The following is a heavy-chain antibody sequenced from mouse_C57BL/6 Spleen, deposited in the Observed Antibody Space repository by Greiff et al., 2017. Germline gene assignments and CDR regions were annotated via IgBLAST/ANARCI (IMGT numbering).Heavy chain of an antibody. CDR1: GYTFTSYW. D-gene: IGHD2-1*01. V-gene: IGHV1-52*01. Sequence: QVQLQQPGAELVRPGSSVKLSCKASGYTFTSYWLHWVKQRPIQGLEWIGIIDPSDSETHYNQKFKDKATLTVDKTSSTAYMPLSSLTSEDTAVYDCARRGFYYDAMDYGGQGTSVTVSS. CDR3: ARRGFYYDAMDY. CDR2: IDPSDSET. J-gene: IGHJ4*01.